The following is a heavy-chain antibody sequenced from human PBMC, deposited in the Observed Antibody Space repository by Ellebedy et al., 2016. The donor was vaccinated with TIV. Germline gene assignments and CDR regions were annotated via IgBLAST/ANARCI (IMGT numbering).Heavy chain of an antibody. J-gene: IGHJ4*02. CDR2: IYYSGST. Sequence: SETLSLTXTVSGGSISSSSYYWGWIRQPPGKGLEWIVSIYYSGSTYYNPSLKSRVTISVDTSKNQFSLKLSSVTAADTAVYYCAAIQGGADYWGQGTLVTVSS. D-gene: IGHD3-16*01. CDR1: GGSISSSSYY. V-gene: IGHV4-39*01. CDR3: AAIQGGADY.